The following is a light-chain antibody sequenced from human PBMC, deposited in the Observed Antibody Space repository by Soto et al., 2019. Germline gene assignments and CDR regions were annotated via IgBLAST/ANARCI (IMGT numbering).Light chain of an antibody. CDR2: GAS. V-gene: IGKV3-20*01. CDR3: QQYNNWLT. CDR1: QRVRSSD. Sequence: EVVLPQFPVPLSLSPGKRPTLSCRPSQRVRSSDLAWYQQKPGQAPRLLISGASNRATGTPDRFSGSGSGTDFTLTITSLEPEDFAVYYCQQYNNWLTFGQGTKVDIK. J-gene: IGKJ1*01.